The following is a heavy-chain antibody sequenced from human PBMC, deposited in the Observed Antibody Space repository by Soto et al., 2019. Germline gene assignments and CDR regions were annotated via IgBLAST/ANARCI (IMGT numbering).Heavy chain of an antibody. CDR1: GFTFSSYS. CDR3: AREGYERALNWFVP. J-gene: IGHJ5*02. D-gene: IGHD2-2*01. CDR2: ISSSSSTI. V-gene: IGHV3-48*02. Sequence: EVQLVESGGGLVQPGGSLRLSCAASGFTFSSYSMNWVRQAPGKGLEWVSYISSSSSTIYYADSVKGRFTISRDNAKNSLYLQMNSLRDEDTAVYYCAREGYERALNWFVPWGQGTLVTVSS.